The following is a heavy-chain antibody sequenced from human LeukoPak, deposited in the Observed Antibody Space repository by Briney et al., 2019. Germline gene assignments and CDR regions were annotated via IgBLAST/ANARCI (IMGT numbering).Heavy chain of an antibody. V-gene: IGHV3-23*01. Sequence: GGTLRLSCAASGFTFSSYGMSWVRQAPGKGLEWVSYISSGGSTIYYADSVKGRFTISRDNSKNTLFLQMNSLRAEDTAVYYCAKGYYGSGSYGWFDYWGQGTLVTVSS. CDR2: ISSGGSTI. CDR1: GFTFSSYG. D-gene: IGHD3-10*01. CDR3: AKGYYGSGSYGWFDY. J-gene: IGHJ4*02.